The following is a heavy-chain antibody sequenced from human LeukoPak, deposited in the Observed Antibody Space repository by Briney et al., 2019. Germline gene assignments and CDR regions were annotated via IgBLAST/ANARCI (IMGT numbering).Heavy chain of an antibody. CDR3: ASDSSGYYYSYFDY. J-gene: IGHJ4*02. D-gene: IGHD3-22*01. CDR2: IIPIFGTA. V-gene: IGHV1-69*13. CDR1: GGTFSSYA. Sequence: SVKVSCKASGGTFSSYAISWVRQAPGQGLEWMGGIIPIFGTANYAQKFQGRVTITADESTSTAYMELSSLRSEDTAVYYCASDSSGYYYSYFDYWGQGTLVTVSS.